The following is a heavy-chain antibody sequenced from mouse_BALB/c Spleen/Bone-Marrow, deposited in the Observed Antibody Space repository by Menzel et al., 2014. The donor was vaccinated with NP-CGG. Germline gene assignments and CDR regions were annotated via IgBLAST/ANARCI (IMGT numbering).Heavy chain of an antibody. CDR3: ARQLAYAMDY. CDR1: GFTFSDYY. J-gene: IGHJ4*01. Sequence: LQQSGGGLVQPGGSLKLSCATSGFTFSDYYMYRVRQTPEKRLEWVAYITKGGGSTYYPDIVKGRFTISRDNAKNTLYLQMSRLKSEDTAMYYCARQLAYAMDYWGQGTSVTVSS. D-gene: IGHD4-1*01. V-gene: IGHV5-12*02. CDR2: ITKGGGST.